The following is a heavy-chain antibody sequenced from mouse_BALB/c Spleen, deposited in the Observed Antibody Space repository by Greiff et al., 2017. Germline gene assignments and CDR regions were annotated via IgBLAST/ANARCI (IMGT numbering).Heavy chain of an antibody. CDR1: GYTFTDYA. J-gene: IGHJ4*01. Sequence: QQQSGPELVRPGESVKISCKGSGYTFTDYAMHWVKQSHAKSLEWIGVISIYYDNTNYNQKFKGKATMTVDKSSSTAYMELARLTSEDSAIYYCARGKYGNFAMDYWGQGTSVTVSS. V-gene: IGHV1-67*01. D-gene: IGHD2-10*02. CDR3: ARGKYGNFAMDY. CDR2: ISIYYDNT.